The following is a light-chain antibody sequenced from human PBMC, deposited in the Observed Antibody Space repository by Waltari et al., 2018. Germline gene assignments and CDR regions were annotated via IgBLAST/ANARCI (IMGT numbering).Light chain of an antibody. J-gene: IGKJ4*01. CDR3: QQYYSSPRT. Sequence: DIVMTQSPDSLAVSLGERATIYCKSSQSVLYSSNNQNYLTWYQHKPGQPPKLLIYWASTRESGVPDRFSGSGSGTDFTLTISSLQAEDVAVYYCQQYYSSPRTFGGGTKVEIK. V-gene: IGKV4-1*01. CDR1: QSVLYSSNNQNY. CDR2: WAS.